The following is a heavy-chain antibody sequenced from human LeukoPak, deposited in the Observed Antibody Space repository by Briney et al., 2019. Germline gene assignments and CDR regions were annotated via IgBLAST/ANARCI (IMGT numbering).Heavy chain of an antibody. V-gene: IGHV4-59*08. D-gene: IGHD1-26*01. CDR1: GGSISSYC. Sequence: SETLSLTCTVSGGSISSYCWSWIRQPPGKGLEWIGYIHYSGSTNYNPSLKSRVTISVDTSKNQFSLKLSSVTAADTAVYYCARLVGATTPLDSWGQGTMVTVSS. CDR2: IHYSGST. J-gene: IGHJ3*02. CDR3: ARLVGATTPLDS.